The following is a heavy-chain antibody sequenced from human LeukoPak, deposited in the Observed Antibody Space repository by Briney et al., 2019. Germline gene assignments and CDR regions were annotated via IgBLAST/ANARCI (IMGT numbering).Heavy chain of an antibody. CDR2: ISYDGSNK. Sequence: GGSLRLSCAASGFTFSSYWMHWVRQAPGKGLEWVAVISYDGSNKYYADSVKGRFTISRDNSKNTLYLQMNSLRAEDTAVYYCAKDDIYCSGGSCRPHYYYYMDVWGKGTTVTVSS. CDR1: GFTFSSYW. CDR3: AKDDIYCSGGSCRPHYYYYMDV. J-gene: IGHJ6*03. V-gene: IGHV3-30*18. D-gene: IGHD2-15*01.